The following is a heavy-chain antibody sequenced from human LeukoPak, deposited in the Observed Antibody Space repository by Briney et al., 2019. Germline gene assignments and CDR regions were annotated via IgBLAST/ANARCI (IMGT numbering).Heavy chain of an antibody. D-gene: IGHD3-9*01. CDR1: GGSISSGDYY. CDR2: IYYSGST. Sequence: SETLSLTCTVSGGSISSGDYYWSWIRQPPGKGLEWIGYIYYSGSTYYNPSLKSRVTISVDTSKNQFSLKLSSVTAADTAVYYCARDQRYFDWLFPFDYWGQGTLVTVSS. CDR3: ARDQRYFDWLFPFDY. V-gene: IGHV4-30-4*08. J-gene: IGHJ4*02.